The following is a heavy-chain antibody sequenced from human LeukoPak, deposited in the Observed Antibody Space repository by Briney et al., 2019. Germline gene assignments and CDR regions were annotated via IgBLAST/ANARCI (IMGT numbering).Heavy chain of an antibody. CDR3: ARADGSYLSY. V-gene: IGHV3-53*01. J-gene: IGHJ4*02. CDR2: IYSVGST. Sequence: GGSLRLPCAASGFTVSSNYISWVPQAPGNGLEGVSVIYSVGSTYYADSVKGRFTISRDNSKNTLYLQMNSMRAEDTAVYYCARADGSYLSYWGQGTLVTVSS. D-gene: IGHD1-26*01. CDR1: GFTVSSNY.